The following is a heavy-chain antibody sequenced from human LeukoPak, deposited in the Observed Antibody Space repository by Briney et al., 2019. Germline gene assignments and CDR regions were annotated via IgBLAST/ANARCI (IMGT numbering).Heavy chain of an antibody. V-gene: IGHV3-48*01. D-gene: IGHD1/OR15-1a*01. CDR2: ISSTSSFI. CDR3: AKGTKPVMTIPDY. CDR1: GFTLSSYA. J-gene: IGHJ4*02. Sequence: GGSLRLSCAASGFTLSSYAMTWVRQAPGKGLEWVSYISSTSSFIYYADSVKGRFTISRDNAKKSLYLQMNSLRAEDTAVYYCAKGTKPVMTIPDYWGQGILVTVSS.